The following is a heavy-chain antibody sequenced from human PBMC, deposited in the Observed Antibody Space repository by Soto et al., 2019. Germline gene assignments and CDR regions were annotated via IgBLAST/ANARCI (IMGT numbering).Heavy chain of an antibody. Sequence: QVQLVQSGAEVKKPGASVKVSCTASGYTFSNYGITWVRQAPGQGLEWMGWISTYNGNTNYAKKVQGRVTMTIDTSTSTAYMELRSLSSDDTAMYYCAACTGPNCHRGREWFDPWGQGTLVTVSA. CDR2: ISTYNGNT. V-gene: IGHV1-18*04. J-gene: IGHJ5*02. CDR1: GYTFSNYG. CDR3: AACTGPNCHRGREWFDP. D-gene: IGHD2-8*02.